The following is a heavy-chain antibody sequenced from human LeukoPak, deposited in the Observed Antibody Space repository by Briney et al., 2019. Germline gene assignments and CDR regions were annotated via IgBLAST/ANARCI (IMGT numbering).Heavy chain of an antibody. CDR2: ISGSGGST. CDR1: GFTFSGSA. CDR3: AKKFSTGLDP. D-gene: IGHD2-2*01. J-gene: IGHJ5*02. Sequence: PGGSLRLSCAASGFTFSGSAMHWVRQAPGEGLEWVSDISGSGGSTYYADSVKGRFTISRDNSKNTLYLQMNTLRAEDTAVYYCAKKFSTGLDPWGQGTLVTVSS. V-gene: IGHV3-23*01.